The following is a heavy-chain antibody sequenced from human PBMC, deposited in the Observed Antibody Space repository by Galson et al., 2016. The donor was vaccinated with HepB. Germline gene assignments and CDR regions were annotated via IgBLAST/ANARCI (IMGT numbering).Heavy chain of an antibody. CDR3: ARGNYDSPGYFFDNWFDP. D-gene: IGHD3-22*01. CDR2: IWYDGSRT. Sequence: SLRLSCAVSGFTVSNYGMYWVRQAPGKGLEWVANIWYDGSRTYYADSVKGRFTISRDNSRSTVFLQMNSLRGEDTAVYYCARGNYDSPGYFFDNWFDPWGQGTLVTVSS. V-gene: IGHV3-33*07. CDR1: GFTVSNYG. J-gene: IGHJ5*02.